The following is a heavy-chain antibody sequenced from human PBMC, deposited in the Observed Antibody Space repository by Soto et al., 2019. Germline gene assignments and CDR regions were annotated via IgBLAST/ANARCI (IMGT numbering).Heavy chain of an antibody. J-gene: IGHJ4*02. D-gene: IGHD3-9*01. CDR2: VSGSGGSP. CDR1: EFTFSNYA. V-gene: IGHV3-23*01. CDR3: AKGSMGYDVLTGYYRY. Sequence: EVQLLESGGGLVQPGGSLRLSCAASEFTFSNYAMSWVRQAPGKGLEWVSGVSGSGGSPDYADSVKGRFTISRDNSKNQLYLRMKRLGVEETAVYYWAKGSMGYDVLTGYYRYWGQGTLVTVSS.